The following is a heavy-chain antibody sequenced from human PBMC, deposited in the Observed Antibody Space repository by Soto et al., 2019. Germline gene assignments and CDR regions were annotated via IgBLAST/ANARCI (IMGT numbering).Heavy chain of an antibody. D-gene: IGHD1-7*01. Sequence: SEPLSLTCTVSGGYIISYYWSWIRKPQGKGLEWIGYIYYSGSTNYNPSLKSRVTISVDTSNNQFSLKLSSVTAADTAVYYCARDKAVAGTTDYYYMDVWGKGTTVTVSS. J-gene: IGHJ6*03. V-gene: IGHV4-59*01. CDR3: ARDKAVAGTTDYYYMDV. CDR1: GGYIISYY. CDR2: IYYSGST.